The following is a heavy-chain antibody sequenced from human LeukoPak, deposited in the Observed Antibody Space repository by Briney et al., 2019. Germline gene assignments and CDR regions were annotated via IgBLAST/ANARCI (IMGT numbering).Heavy chain of an antibody. CDR2: ISAYNGNT. D-gene: IGHD5-18*01. CDR3: ATSVGTANYYYGMDV. CDR1: GYTFTSYG. V-gene: IGHV1-18*01. J-gene: IGHJ6*02. Sequence: GASVKVSCKASGYTFTSYGISWVRQAPGQGLEWMGWISAYNGNTNYAQKLQGRVTMTTDTSTSTAYMELRSLRSDDTAVYYCATSVGTANYYYGMDVWGQGTTVTVSS.